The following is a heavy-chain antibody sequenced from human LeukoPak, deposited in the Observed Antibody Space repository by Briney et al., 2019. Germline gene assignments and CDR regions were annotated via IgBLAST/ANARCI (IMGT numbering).Heavy chain of an antibody. Sequence: GSLRLSCVVSGISLTNYAMTWVRQAPGKGLGWVSYISERGGSTSYADSVKGRFTISRDTSLNTLYLKMTSLRAADTAVYFCAKRGIVIRGILVIGYHQEAYHYDYWGQGVLVTVSS. CDR1: GISLTNYA. CDR3: AKRGIVIRGILVIGYHQEAYHYDY. CDR2: ISERGGST. D-gene: IGHD3-10*01. J-gene: IGHJ4*02. V-gene: IGHV3-23*01.